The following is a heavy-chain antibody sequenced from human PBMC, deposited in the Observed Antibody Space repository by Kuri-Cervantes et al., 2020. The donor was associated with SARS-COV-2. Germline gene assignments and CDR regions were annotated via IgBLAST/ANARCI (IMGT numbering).Heavy chain of an antibody. CDR1: GFTFSSYS. V-gene: IGHV3-48*01. J-gene: IGHJ3*02. Sequence: GGSLRLSCAASGFTFSSYSMNWVRQAPGKGLEWVSYISSSSSTIYYADSVKGRFTISRDNAKNSLYLQMNSLRAEDTAVYYCARAYYYDSSGYYLERAFDIWGQGTMVTDSS. D-gene: IGHD3-22*01. CDR2: ISSSSSTI. CDR3: ARAYYYDSSGYYLERAFDI.